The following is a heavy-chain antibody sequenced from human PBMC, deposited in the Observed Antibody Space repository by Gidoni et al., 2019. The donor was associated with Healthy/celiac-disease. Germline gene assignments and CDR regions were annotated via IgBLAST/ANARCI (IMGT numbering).Heavy chain of an antibody. CDR2: ISGSGGST. D-gene: IGHD2-2*01. V-gene: IGHV3-23*01. CDR1: GFTFSSYA. CDR3: AGGYVVPEYYYGMDV. J-gene: IGHJ6*02. Sequence: EVQLLESGGGLVQPGGSLRLSCAASGFTFSSYAMSWVRQAPGKGLEWVSAISGSGGSTYYADSVKGRFTISRDNSKNTLYLQMNSLRAEDTAVYYCAGGYVVPEYYYGMDVWGQGTTVTVSS.